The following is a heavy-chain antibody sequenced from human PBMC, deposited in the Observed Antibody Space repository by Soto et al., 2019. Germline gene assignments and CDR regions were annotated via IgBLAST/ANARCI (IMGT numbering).Heavy chain of an antibody. CDR1: GFTFSSFG. J-gene: IGHJ6*02. D-gene: IGHD1-26*01. V-gene: IGHV3-33*01. CDR3: ARYPGADGPMDA. CDR2: IWHDGKNK. Sequence: ESGGGVVQPGRSLRLSCAASGFTFSSFGMHWVRQAPGKGLEWVAVIWHDGKNKYFADSVKGRFTISRDNSKNTLYLQMDSLGAVDSDVYYCARYPGADGPMDAWGQGTTYTVSS.